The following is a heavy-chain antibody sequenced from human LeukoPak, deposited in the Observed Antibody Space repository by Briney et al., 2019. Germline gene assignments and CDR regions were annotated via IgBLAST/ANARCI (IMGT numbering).Heavy chain of an antibody. CDR3: AKDRSTYNVLTGYQDY. V-gene: IGHV3-30*18. J-gene: IGHJ4*02. CDR1: GFAFSRYG. Sequence: GGSLRLSCAVSGFAFSRYGMHWVRQAPGKGPEWVALISYDGGNKDYVDSVKGRFTVSRDNSRNTLYLQMNSLRPEDTAMYYCAKDRSTYNVLTGYQDYWGQGTLVTVSS. CDR2: ISYDGGNK. D-gene: IGHD3-9*01.